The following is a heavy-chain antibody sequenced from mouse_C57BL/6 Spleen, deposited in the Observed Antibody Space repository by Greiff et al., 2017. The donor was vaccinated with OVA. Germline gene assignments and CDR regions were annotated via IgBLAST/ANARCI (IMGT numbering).Heavy chain of an antibody. D-gene: IGHD1-1*01. Sequence: EVQLQQSGPVLVKPGASVKMSCKASGYTFTDYYMNWVKQSHGKSLEWIGVINPYNGGTSYNQKFKGKATLTVDKSSSTAYMELNSLTSEDSAVYYCARGGDYYGSSSDYCDYWGQGTTLTVSS. CDR3: ARGGDYYGSSSDYCDY. CDR2: INPYNGGT. V-gene: IGHV1-19*01. CDR1: GYTFTDYY. J-gene: IGHJ2*01.